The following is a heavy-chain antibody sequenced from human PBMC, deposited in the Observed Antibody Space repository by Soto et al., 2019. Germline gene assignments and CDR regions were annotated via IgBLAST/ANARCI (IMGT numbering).Heavy chain of an antibody. D-gene: IGHD2-15*01. CDR1: GGSSNNYY. J-gene: IGHJ5*02. Sequence: TSETLSLTCTVSGGSSNNYYWSWIRQPPGKGLEWIGYTYYSGSTNNNPSLKSRVTISVDTSKNQFSLKLSSVTAADTAMYYCARYSGGYCSGGSCDWFDPWGQGTLVTVSS. CDR3: ARYSGGYCSGGSCDWFDP. CDR2: TYYSGST. V-gene: IGHV4-59*01.